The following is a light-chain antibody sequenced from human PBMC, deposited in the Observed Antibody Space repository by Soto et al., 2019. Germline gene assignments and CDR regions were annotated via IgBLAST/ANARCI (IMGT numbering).Light chain of an antibody. CDR3: LSFTSSYTYI. CDR1: SSDVGGHNY. V-gene: IGLV2-14*01. CDR2: EVT. Sequence: QSALTQPASVSGSPGQSITISCTGTSSDVGGHNYVSWYQHHPGKAPKLMIYEVTNRPSGVSVRFSGSKSGSTASLTISGLQAEDEADYYCLSFTSSYTYIFGTGTKLTVL. J-gene: IGLJ1*01.